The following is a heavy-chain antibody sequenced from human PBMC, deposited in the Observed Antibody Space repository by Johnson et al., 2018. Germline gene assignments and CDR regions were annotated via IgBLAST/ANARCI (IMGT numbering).Heavy chain of an antibody. D-gene: IGHD5-12*01. CDR2: IWYDGSKK. J-gene: IGHJ6*02. V-gene: IGHV3-33*03. CDR3: VCGYSGYEVRYGMDV. CDR1: GLKFTNYG. Sequence: QVQLVESGGSVVQPGRSLRLSCAVSGLKFTNYGMHWFRQAPGKGLEWVAVIWYDGSKKYYGDAVKGRFTISRDNSKNMVYLERNSLRVEDTAVYYCVCGYSGYEVRYGMDVWGQGTTVIVSS.